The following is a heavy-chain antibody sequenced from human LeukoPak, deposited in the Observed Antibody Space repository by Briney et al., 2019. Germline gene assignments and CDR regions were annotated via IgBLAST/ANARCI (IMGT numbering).Heavy chain of an antibody. CDR1: GFTFSSYA. CDR3: ASNLEMATTPPDY. V-gene: IGHV3-23*01. D-gene: IGHD5-24*01. Sequence: PGGSLRLSCAASGFTFSSYAMSWVRQAPGKGLEWVSAISGSGGSTYYADSVKGRFTISRDNSKNTLYLQMNSLRAEDTAVYYCASNLEMATTPPDYWGQGTLVTVSS. CDR2: ISGSGGST. J-gene: IGHJ4*02.